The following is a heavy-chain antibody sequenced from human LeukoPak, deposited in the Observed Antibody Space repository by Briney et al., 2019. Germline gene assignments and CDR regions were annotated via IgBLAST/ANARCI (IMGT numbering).Heavy chain of an antibody. CDR3: ARAPMNTVTTWYLDY. V-gene: IGHV4-4*07. CDR2: IYTSGST. CDR1: GGSISSYY. D-gene: IGHD4-17*01. J-gene: IGHJ4*02. Sequence: PSETLSLTCTVSGGSISSYYWSWIRQPAGKGLEWIGRIYTSGSTNYNPSLKSRVTMSVDTSKNQFSLKLSSVTAADTAVYYCARAPMNTVTTWYLDYWGQGTLVTVSS.